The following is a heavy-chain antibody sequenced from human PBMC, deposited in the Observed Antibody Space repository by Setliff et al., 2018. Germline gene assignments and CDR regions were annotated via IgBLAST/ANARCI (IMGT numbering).Heavy chain of an antibody. CDR1: GGSISSSSYY. Sequence: ASETLSLTCTVSGGSISSSSYYWGWIRQPPGKGLEWIGSIYYSGSTNYNPSLESRVTISVDTSKNQFSLKLSSVAAADTAVYYCARLRGYCTNGVCYGPTDFDYWGQGTLVTVSS. J-gene: IGHJ4*02. V-gene: IGHV4-39*01. D-gene: IGHD2-8*01. CDR2: IYYSGST. CDR3: ARLRGYCTNGVCYGPTDFDY.